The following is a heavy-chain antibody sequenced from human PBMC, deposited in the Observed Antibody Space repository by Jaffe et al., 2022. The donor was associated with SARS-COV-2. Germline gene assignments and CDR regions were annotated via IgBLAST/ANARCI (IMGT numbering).Heavy chain of an antibody. D-gene: IGHD1-26*01. J-gene: IGHJ6*02. Sequence: EVQLVESGGGLVQPGGSLRLSCAASGFTFSSYWMSWVRQAPGKGLEWVANIKQDGSEKYYVDSVKGRFTISRDNAKNSLYLQMNSLRAEDTAVYYCARDVVGPFPFSYYYGMDVWGQGTTVTVSS. CDR3: ARDVVGPFPFSYYYGMDV. V-gene: IGHV3-7*01. CDR2: IKQDGSEK. CDR1: GFTFSSYW.